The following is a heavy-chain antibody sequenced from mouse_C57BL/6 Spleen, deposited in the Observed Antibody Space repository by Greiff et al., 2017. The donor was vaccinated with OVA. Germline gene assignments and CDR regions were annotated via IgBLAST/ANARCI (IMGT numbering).Heavy chain of an antibody. J-gene: IGHJ2*01. CDR1: GYSFTSYY. D-gene: IGHD2-14*01. Sequence: QVQLQQSGPELVKPGASVKISCKASGYSFTSYYIHWVKQRPGQGLEWIGWIYPGSGNTKFNEKFKGKATLTADTSSSTAYMQLSSLTSEDSAVYYCARSGTWPFDYWGQGTTLTVSS. V-gene: IGHV1-66*01. CDR3: ARSGTWPFDY. CDR2: IYPGSGNT.